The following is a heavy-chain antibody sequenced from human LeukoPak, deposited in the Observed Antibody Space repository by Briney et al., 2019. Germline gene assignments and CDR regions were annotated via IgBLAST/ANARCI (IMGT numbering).Heavy chain of an antibody. J-gene: IGHJ3*02. Sequence: PGGSLRLSCAASGFTFSSYSMNWVRQAPGKGLEWVSYISSSSSTIYYADSVKGRFTISRDNAKNSLYLQMNSLRDEDTAVYYCARSHSGLVSLLFTHASETWGQGTMVTVSS. D-gene: IGHD2-21*02. CDR1: GFTFSSYS. CDR2: ISSSSSTI. V-gene: IGHV3-48*02. CDR3: ARSHSGLVSLLFTHASET.